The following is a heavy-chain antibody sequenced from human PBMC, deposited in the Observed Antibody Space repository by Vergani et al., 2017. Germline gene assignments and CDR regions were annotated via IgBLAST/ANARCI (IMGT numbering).Heavy chain of an antibody. V-gene: IGHV4-30-2*01. CDR2: IYHSGST. CDR1: GGSISSGGYS. D-gene: IGHD4-17*01. J-gene: IGHJ4*02. CDR3: ARVGYGDYDYFDY. Sequence: QLQLQESGSGLVKPSQTLSLTCAVSGGSISSGGYSWSWIRQPPGKGLEWIGYIYHSGSTYYNPSLKSRVTISVDRSKNLFSLKLSSVTAADTAVYYCARVGYGDYDYFDYWGQGTLVTVSS.